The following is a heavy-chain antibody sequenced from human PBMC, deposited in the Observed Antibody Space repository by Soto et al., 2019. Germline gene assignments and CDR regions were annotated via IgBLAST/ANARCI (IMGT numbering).Heavy chain of an antibody. CDR1: GGTFSCYT. V-gene: IGHV1-69*02. D-gene: IGHD6-13*01. Sequence: ASVKVSCKASGGTFSCYTMCWVRHAPGKGLEWMGRIIPILGIANYAQKFQGRVTITADKFTSTAYMELSSLRSEDTAVYYCARNYSSSSPPPFEPWGQGTLVTVPS. J-gene: IGHJ5*02. CDR2: IIPILGIA. CDR3: ARNYSSSSPPPFEP.